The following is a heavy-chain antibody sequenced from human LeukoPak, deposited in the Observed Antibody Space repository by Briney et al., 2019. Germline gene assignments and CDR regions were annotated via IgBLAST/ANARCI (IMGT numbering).Heavy chain of an antibody. CDR2: ISSSSSYI. Sequence: KSGGSLRLSCAASGFTFSSYSMNWVRQAPGEGLEWVSSISSSSSYIYYADSVKGRFTISRDNAKNSLYLQMNSLRAEDTAVYYCARDRWELLGYYYMDVWGKGTTVTVSS. CDR3: ARDRWELLGYYYMDV. D-gene: IGHD1-26*01. V-gene: IGHV3-21*01. CDR1: GFTFSSYS. J-gene: IGHJ6*03.